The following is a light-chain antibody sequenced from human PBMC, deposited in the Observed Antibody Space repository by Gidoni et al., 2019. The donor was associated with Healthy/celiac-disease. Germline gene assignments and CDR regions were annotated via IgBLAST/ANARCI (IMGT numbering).Light chain of an antibody. J-gene: IGLJ2*01. CDR3: GTWDSSLSAVV. CDR2: DNN. Sequence: QSVLTQPPSASAAPGQKVTIPCSGSSSNIRNNYVSWYQQLTGTAPKLLIYDNNKRPSGIPDRFSGSKSGTSATLGITGLQTGDEADYYCGTWDSSLSAVVFGGGTKLTVL. V-gene: IGLV1-51*01. CDR1: SSNIRNNY.